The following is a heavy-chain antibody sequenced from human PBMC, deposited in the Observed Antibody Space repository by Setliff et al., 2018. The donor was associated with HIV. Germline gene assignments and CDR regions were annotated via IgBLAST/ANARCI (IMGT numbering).Heavy chain of an antibody. J-gene: IGHJ4*02. V-gene: IGHV1-2*02. Sequence: ASVKVSCKASGYTFTNYYMHWVRQAPGQGLEWMGWINPNSGAINYAQKFQGRVTVTRDTSISTAYMELRRLTSDDTAVYYCARGGLYWGQGTLVTVSS. D-gene: IGHD3-10*01. CDR2: INPNSGAI. CDR3: ARGGLY. CDR1: GYTFTNYY.